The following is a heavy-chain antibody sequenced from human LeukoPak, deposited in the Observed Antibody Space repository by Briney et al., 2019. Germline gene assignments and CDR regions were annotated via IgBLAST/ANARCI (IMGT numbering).Heavy chain of an antibody. Sequence: SETLSLTCTVSGGSISSSSYYWGWIRQPPGKGLEWIGSIYYSGSTNYNPSLKSRVTISVDTSKNQFSLKLSSVTAADTAVYYCARLPQPYGDWYFDLWGRGTLVTVSS. CDR1: GGSISSSSYY. CDR3: ARLPQPYGDWYFDL. D-gene: IGHD2-2*01. CDR2: IYYSGST. J-gene: IGHJ2*01. V-gene: IGHV4-39*07.